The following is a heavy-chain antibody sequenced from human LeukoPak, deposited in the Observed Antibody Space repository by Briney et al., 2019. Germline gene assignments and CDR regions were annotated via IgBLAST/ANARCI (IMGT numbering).Heavy chain of an antibody. Sequence: GGSLRLSCAASGFTFSSYWMSWVRQAPGKGLEWVANIKQDGSEKYYVDSVKGRFTISRDNARNSLYLQMNSLRAEDTAVYYCARDRVGAVGDYYYGMDVWGQGTTVTVSS. J-gene: IGHJ6*02. D-gene: IGHD1-26*01. CDR1: GFTFSSYW. V-gene: IGHV3-7*01. CDR3: ARDRVGAVGDYYYGMDV. CDR2: IKQDGSEK.